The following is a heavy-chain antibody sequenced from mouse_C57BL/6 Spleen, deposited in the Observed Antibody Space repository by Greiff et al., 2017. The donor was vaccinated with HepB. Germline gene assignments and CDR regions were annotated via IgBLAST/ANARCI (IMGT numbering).Heavy chain of an antibody. CDR3: ARDKTAQAAWFAY. J-gene: IGHJ3*01. D-gene: IGHD3-2*02. CDR2: IYPGSGNT. CDR1: GYSFTSYY. V-gene: IGHV1-66*01. Sequence: QVHVKQSGPELVKPGASVKISRKASGYSFTSYYIHWVKQRPGQGLEWIGWIYPGSGNTKYNEKFKGKATLTADTSSSTAYMQLSSLTSEDSAVYDCARDKTAQAAWFAYWGQGTLVTVSA.